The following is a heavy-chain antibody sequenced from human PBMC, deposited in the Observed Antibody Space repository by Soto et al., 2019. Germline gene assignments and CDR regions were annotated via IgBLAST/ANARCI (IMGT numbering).Heavy chain of an antibody. D-gene: IGHD6-13*01. V-gene: IGHV4-34*01. CDR1: GGSFSGYY. CDR3: ARGIAAAGNPN. CDR2: INHSGST. Sequence: SETLSLTCAVYGGSFSGYYWSWIRQPPGKGLEWIGEINHSGSTNYNPSLKSRVTISVDTSKNQFSLKLSSVTAADTAVYYCARGIAAAGNPNWGQGTLVTVSS. J-gene: IGHJ4*02.